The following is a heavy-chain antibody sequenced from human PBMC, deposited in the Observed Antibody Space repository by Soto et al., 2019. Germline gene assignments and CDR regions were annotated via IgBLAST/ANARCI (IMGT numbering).Heavy chain of an antibody. CDR3: AKDPGASSDWHGGLY. Sequence: GGSLRLSCAASGFTFSSYAMSWVRQAPGKGLELVSAISGSGGSTYYADSVKGRFTISRDNSKNTLYLQMNSLRAEDTAVYYCAKDPGASSDWHGGLYWGQGTLVTVSS. V-gene: IGHV3-23*01. D-gene: IGHD6-19*01. CDR2: ISGSGGST. CDR1: GFTFSSYA. J-gene: IGHJ4*02.